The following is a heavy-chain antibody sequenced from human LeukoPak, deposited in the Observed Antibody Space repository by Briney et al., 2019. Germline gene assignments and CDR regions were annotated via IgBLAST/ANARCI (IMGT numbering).Heavy chain of an antibody. D-gene: IGHD3-3*01. CDR3: ARAAYDFWSGYYTREAFDI. CDR1: GGSISRGGYS. V-gene: IGHV4-30-2*01. CDR2: IYHSGST. Sequence: SETLSLTCAVSGGSISRGGYSWSWIRPPPGKGLEWIGYIYHSGSTYYNPSLKSRVTISVDRSKNQFSLKLSSVTAADTAVYYCARAAYDFWSGYYTREAFDIWGQGTMVTVSS. J-gene: IGHJ3*02.